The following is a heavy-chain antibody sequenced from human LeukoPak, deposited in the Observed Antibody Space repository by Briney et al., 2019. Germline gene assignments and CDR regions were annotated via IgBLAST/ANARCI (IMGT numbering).Heavy chain of an antibody. CDR3: TTDRYYDNSELQFQH. CDR2: IKRETDGGTI. D-gene: IGHD3-22*01. Sequence: GGSLRLSCAASGFTLNNAWMSWVRQAPGKGLEWLGRIKRETDGGTIDYAAPVKGRFTISRDDSRNALYLQMDSLKIEDTAVYYCTTDRYYDNSELQFQHWGQGTLVTVSS. V-gene: IGHV3-15*01. J-gene: IGHJ1*01. CDR1: GFTLNNAW.